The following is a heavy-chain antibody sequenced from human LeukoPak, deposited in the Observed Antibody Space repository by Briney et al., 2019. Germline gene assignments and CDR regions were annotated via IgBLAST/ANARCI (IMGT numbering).Heavy chain of an antibody. CDR2: INPNGGGT. V-gene: IGHV1-2*02. D-gene: IGHD6-19*01. CDR1: GYTFTGYY. J-gene: IGHJ5*02. Sequence: ASVTVSCMASGYTFTGYYIHWVRQAPGQGLEWMGWINPNGGGTKYAQKFQGRVTMTRDTSISQAYMGLSRLRSDDTAVYYCAKGRVVAGTKSLTYNWLDPWGQGTLVTVSS. CDR3: AKGRVVAGTKSLTYNWLDP.